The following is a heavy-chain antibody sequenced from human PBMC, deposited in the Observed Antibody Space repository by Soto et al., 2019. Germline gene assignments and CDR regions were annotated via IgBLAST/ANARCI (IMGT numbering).Heavy chain of an antibody. CDR3: AKDRLAGGFDY. Sequence: QPGGPMRPSSSVSVFTLSNYCMGGVRQAPGKGLEWVSLVSATAGTTYYTDSVKGRFTISRDNSRNTVYLQMNSLRADDTAVYYCAKDRLAGGFDYWGQGTLVTVS. CDR2: VSATAGTT. J-gene: IGHJ4*02. D-gene: IGHD3-16*01. CDR1: VFTLSNYC. V-gene: IGHV3-23*01.